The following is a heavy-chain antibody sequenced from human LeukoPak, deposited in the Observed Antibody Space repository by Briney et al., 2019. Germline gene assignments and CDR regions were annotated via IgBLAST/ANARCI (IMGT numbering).Heavy chain of an antibody. D-gene: IGHD3-16*01. CDR3: ARARGGY. CDR1: GGSFSGYY. V-gene: IGHV4-34*01. CDR2: INDSGST. J-gene: IGHJ4*02. Sequence: SETLSLTCAVYGGSFSGYYWGWIRQPSRKGLEWTGAINDSGSTNYNTSLKSRVTKSVGTFKKQFSLKLSSVTAADTAVYYCARARGGYWGQGTLVTVSS.